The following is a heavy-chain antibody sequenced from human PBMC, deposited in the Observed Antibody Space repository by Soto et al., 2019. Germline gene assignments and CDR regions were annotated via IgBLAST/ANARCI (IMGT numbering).Heavy chain of an antibody. D-gene: IGHD6-19*01. CDR2: IDPSDSYI. J-gene: IGHJ4*02. CDR1: GYTFSGHW. V-gene: IGHV5-10-1*01. Sequence: PGESLKISCKTSGYTFSGHWISWVRQVPGRGLQWMGNIDPSDSYINYNPAFRGHVTFSVDKSSSTAYLHWSSLGTSDTAIYYGARNGAEIWLGYWGQGTLVTVSS. CDR3: ARNGAEIWLGY.